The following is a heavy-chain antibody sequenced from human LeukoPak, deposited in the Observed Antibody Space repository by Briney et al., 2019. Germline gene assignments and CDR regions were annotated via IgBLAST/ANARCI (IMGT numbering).Heavy chain of an antibody. CDR3: TAYDILTGYYTDY. Sequence: SETLSLTCAVTGGSISSGGYSWSWIRQPPGKGLEWIGYIYHSGSTYYNPSLKSRVTISVDRSKNQFSLKLSSVTAADIVVKQKTAYDILTGYYTDYWGQGTLVTVSS. CDR1: GGSISSGGYS. V-gene: IGHV4-30-2*01. D-gene: IGHD3-9*01. CDR2: IYHSGST. J-gene: IGHJ4*02.